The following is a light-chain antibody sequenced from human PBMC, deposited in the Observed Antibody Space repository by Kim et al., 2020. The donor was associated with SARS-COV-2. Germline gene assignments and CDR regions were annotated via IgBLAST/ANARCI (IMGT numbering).Light chain of an antibody. J-gene: IGKJ1*01. V-gene: IGKV1D-16*01. CDR3: QQYKSYPRT. CDR1: QGISSW. Sequence: DIQMTQSPSSLSASVGDRVTITCRASQGISSWLAWYQLKPEKAPNFLIYAASSLESGVPSRFSGSGSGTEFTLTISSLQPEDFATYYCQQYKSYPRTFGQGTKVDIK. CDR2: AAS.